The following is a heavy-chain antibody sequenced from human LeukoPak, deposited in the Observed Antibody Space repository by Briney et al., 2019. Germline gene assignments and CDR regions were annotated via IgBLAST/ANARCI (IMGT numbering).Heavy chain of an antibody. CDR1: GFTFSSYA. J-gene: IGHJ4*02. D-gene: IGHD3-10*01. V-gene: IGHV3-23*01. CDR3: AKATPPSGSYSGAVDY. CDR2: ISGSGGST. Sequence: PGGSLRLSCAASGFTFSSYAMSWVRQAPGKGLEWVSAISGSGGSTYYADSVKGRFTISRDNSKNTLYLQMNSLRAEDTAVYYCAKATPPSGSYSGAVDYWGQGTLVTVSS.